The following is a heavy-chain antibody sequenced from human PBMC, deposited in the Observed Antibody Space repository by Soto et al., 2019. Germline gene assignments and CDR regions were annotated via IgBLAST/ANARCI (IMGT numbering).Heavy chain of an antibody. Sequence: QVQLVESGGGVVQPGRSLRLSCAASGFSFSDSNMHWVRKAPGKGLQWVARISKEGTFKYYADSVKGRFTSSRDNSGYILYLHINSLSAEDTAVYFCVKGSLPGDYERNFDSWGQGILVTVSS. CDR2: ISKEGTFK. V-gene: IGHV3-30*18. CDR1: GFSFSDSN. D-gene: IGHD4-17*01. CDR3: VKGSLPGDYERNFDS. J-gene: IGHJ4*02.